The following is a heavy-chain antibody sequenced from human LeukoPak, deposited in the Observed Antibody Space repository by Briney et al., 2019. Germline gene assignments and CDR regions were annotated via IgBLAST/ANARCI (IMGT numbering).Heavy chain of an antibody. CDR2: IYPGDSDT. CDR1: GYSFTSYW. V-gene: IGHV5-51*01. Sequence: GESLKISCKGSGYSFTSYWIGWVRQMPGKGLEWMGIIYPGDSDTRYSPSFQGQVTISADKSISTAYLQWSSLKGSDTAVYYCAKNRETTVTAFDIWGQGTMVTVSS. D-gene: IGHD4-17*01. CDR3: AKNRETTVTAFDI. J-gene: IGHJ3*02.